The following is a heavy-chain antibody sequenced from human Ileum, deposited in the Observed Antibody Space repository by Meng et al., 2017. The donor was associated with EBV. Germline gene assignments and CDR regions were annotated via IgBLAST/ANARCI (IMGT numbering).Heavy chain of an antibody. Sequence: VHVQESGPGLGKPSGTLSLPCAVSGGSISRSNWWSWVRQPPGKGLEWIGEIYHSGSTNYNPSLKSRVTISVDKSKNQFSLNLSSVTAADTAVYYCARVGQWLPIDYWGQGTLVTVSS. CDR1: GGSISRSNW. V-gene: IGHV4-4*02. CDR3: ARVGQWLPIDY. D-gene: IGHD6-19*01. J-gene: IGHJ4*02. CDR2: IYHSGST.